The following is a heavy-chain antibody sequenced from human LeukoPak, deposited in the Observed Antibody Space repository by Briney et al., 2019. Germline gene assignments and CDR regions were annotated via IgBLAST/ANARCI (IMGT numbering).Heavy chain of an antibody. CDR2: IYTSGST. D-gene: IGHD2-2*02. CDR1: GGSLSSYY. V-gene: IGHV4-4*07. CDR3: ARDGYCSSTSCYTNWFDP. J-gene: IGHJ5*02. Sequence: SETLSLTCTVSGGSLSSYYWSWIRQPAGKGLEWIGRIYTSGSTNYNPSLTSRVTMSVDTSKNQFSLKLSSVTAADTAVYYCARDGYCSSTSCYTNWFDPWGQGTLVTVSS.